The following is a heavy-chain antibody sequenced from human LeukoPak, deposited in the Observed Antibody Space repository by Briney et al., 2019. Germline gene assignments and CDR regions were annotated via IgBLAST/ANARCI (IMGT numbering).Heavy chain of an antibody. D-gene: IGHD4/OR15-4a*01. CDR3: ARVGLTYYYYMDV. CDR2: IYYSGST. J-gene: IGHJ6*03. Sequence: PSETLSLTCTASGGSISSSSYYWGWIRQPPGKGLEWIGSIYYSGSTYYNPSLKSRVTISVDTSKNQFSLKLSSVTAAGTAVYYCARVGLTYYYYMDVWGKGTTVTVSS. V-gene: IGHV4-39*07. CDR1: GGSISSSSYY.